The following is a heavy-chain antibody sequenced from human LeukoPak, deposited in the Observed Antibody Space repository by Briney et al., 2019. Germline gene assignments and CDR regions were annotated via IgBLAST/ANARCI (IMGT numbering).Heavy chain of an antibody. V-gene: IGHV1-18*01. CDR3: ARAVGSGWSSYFDY. CDR1: GYTFTSFG. J-gene: IGHJ4*02. Sequence: VASVKVSCKASGYTFTSFGISWVRQAPGQGLEWMGWITTYNGNTKYAQKVQGRVTMTTDTSTSTAYMELRSLRSDAPAVYYCARAVGSGWSSYFDYWGQGTLVAVSS. CDR2: ITTYNGNT. D-gene: IGHD6-19*01.